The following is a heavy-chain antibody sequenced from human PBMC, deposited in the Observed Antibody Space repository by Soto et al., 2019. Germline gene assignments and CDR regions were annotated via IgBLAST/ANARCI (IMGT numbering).Heavy chain of an antibody. J-gene: IGHJ6*02. CDR3: ARSYGGYDYYYGMDV. CDR1: GGSISSYY. CDR2: IYYSGST. Sequence: SETLSLTCTVSGGSISSYYWSWIRQPPGKGLEWIGYIYYSGSTNYNPSLKSRVTISVDTSKNQFSLKLSSVTAADTAVYYCARSYGGYDYYYGMDVWGQGTTVTVSS. V-gene: IGHV4-59*01. D-gene: IGHD5-12*01.